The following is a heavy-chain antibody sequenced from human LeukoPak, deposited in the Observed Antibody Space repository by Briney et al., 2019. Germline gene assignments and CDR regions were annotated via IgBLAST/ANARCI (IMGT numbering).Heavy chain of an antibody. Sequence: SETLSLTCTVSGGSISSYYWSWIRQPPGKGLEWIGYIYYSGSTNYNPSLKSRVTISVDTSKNQFSLKLSSVTAADTAVYYCAKDAGFAYYYDSSGYSSYFDYWGQGTLVTVSS. D-gene: IGHD3-22*01. CDR1: GGSISSYY. V-gene: IGHV4-59*01. CDR3: AKDAGFAYYYDSSGYSSYFDY. J-gene: IGHJ4*02. CDR2: IYYSGST.